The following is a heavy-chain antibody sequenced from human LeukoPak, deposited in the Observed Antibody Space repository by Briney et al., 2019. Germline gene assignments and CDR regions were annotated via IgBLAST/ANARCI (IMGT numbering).Heavy chain of an antibody. Sequence: GGSLRLSCAARGFTFSDTWMSWVRQSPGQGLEWVGRIQSKADGGTPAYAVPVKGRFIISRDDSKNTVYLQMDSLKIEDTSVYYCTTVYYWGQGTVVTVAS. CDR1: GFTFSDTW. V-gene: IGHV3-15*01. CDR2: IQSKADGGTP. J-gene: IGHJ4*02. CDR3: TTVYY.